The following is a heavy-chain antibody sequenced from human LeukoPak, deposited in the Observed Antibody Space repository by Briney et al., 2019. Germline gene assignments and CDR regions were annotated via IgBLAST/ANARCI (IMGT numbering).Heavy chain of an antibody. CDR2: INPNSGGT. D-gene: IGHD3-22*01. CDR1: GYTFTGYY. J-gene: IGHJ3*02. CDR3: ARGFNYDSSGYSDAFDI. Sequence: ASVKVSCKASGYTFTGYYMHWVRQAPGQGLEWMGWINPNSGGTNYAQKFQGRVTMTRDTSISTAYMELSSLRSEDTAVYYCARGFNYDSSGYSDAFDIWGQGTMVTVSS. V-gene: IGHV1-2*02.